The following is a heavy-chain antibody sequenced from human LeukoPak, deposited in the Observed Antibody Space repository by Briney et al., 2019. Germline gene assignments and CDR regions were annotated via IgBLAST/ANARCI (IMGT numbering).Heavy chain of an antibody. D-gene: IGHD5-24*01. CDR1: GYTFTSYD. J-gene: IGHJ4*02. CDR3: ARLGNDGYHEY. CDR2: MNPNSGNT. Sequence: ASVKVSCKASGYTFTSYDINWVRQATGQGLEWMGWMNPNSGNTGYAQKLQGRVTMTRNTSISTAYMELSSPRSEDTAVYCCARLGNDGYHEYWGQGTLVTVSS. V-gene: IGHV1-8*01.